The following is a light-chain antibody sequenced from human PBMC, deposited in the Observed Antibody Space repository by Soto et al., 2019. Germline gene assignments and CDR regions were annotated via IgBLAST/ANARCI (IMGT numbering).Light chain of an antibody. CDR2: AAS. J-gene: IGKJ5*01. CDR1: QSISSY. Sequence: MTQSPATLSASVGDRVTITCRASQSISSYLNWYQQKPGKAPKLLIYAASSLQSGVPSRFSGSGSGTDFTLTISSLQPEDFATYYCQQHNSFSITFGQGTRLEIK. V-gene: IGKV1-39*01. CDR3: QQHNSFSIT.